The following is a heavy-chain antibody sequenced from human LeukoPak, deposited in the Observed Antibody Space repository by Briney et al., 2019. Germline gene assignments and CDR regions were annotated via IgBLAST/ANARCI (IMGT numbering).Heavy chain of an antibody. CDR3: AKDLRYYDSSGY. Sequence: PGGSLRLFCGASGFTFSSYGMHWVRQDPGKGLEGVAFIRYDGSNKYYADSVKGRFTISRDNSKNTLYLQMNSLRAEDTAVYYCAKDLRYYDSSGYWGQGTLVTVSS. V-gene: IGHV3-30*02. J-gene: IGHJ4*02. CDR1: GFTFSSYG. CDR2: IRYDGSNK. D-gene: IGHD3-22*01.